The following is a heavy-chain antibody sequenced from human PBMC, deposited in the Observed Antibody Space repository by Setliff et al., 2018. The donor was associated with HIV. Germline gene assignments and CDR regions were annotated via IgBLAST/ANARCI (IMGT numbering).Heavy chain of an antibody. V-gene: IGHV1-18*01. CDR1: CYKFTTYG. D-gene: IGHD6-19*01. J-gene: IGHJ6*02. CDR2: ISPNFGHT. CDR3: ARLGSGWSDSYYYAMDI. Sequence: SVKVSCKASCYKFTTYGISWVRQAHGHGLEWMGWISPNFGHTNYAQNFVGRVTMTVDTSTSRAYMELRSLRSDDTAVYFCARLGSGWSDSYYYAMDIWGQGTTVTVSS.